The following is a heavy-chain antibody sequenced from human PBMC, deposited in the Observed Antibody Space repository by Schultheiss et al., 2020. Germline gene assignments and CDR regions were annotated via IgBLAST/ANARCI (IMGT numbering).Heavy chain of an antibody. CDR1: GFTFSSFG. J-gene: IGHJ4*02. CDR3: ARETRYCSSTSCYVLDY. D-gene: IGHD2-2*01. CDR2: ISYGGSNK. V-gene: IGHV3-30*03. Sequence: GESLKISCAASGFTFSSFGMHWVRQAPGKGLEWVAVISYGGSNKYYADSVKGRFTISRDNSKNTLYLQMNSLRAEDTAVYYCARETRYCSSTSCYVLDYWGQGTLVTVSS.